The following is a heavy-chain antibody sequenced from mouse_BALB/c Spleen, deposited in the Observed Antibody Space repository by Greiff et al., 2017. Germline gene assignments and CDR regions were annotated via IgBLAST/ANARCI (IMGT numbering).Heavy chain of an antibody. V-gene: IGHV5-6*01. CDR1: GFTFSSYG. CDR2: ISSGGSYT. Sequence: EVQVVESGGDLVKPGGSLKLSCAASGFTFSSYGMSWVRQTPDKRLEWVATISSGGSYTYYPDSVKGRFTISRDNAKNTLYLQMSSLKSEDTAMYYCARHIRDSSGYVVDYWGQGTTLTVSS. CDR3: ARHIRDSSGYVVDY. J-gene: IGHJ2*01. D-gene: IGHD3-2*01.